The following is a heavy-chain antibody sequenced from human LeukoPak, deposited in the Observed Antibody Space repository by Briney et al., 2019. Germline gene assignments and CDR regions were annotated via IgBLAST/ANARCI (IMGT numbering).Heavy chain of an antibody. CDR2: IIPILGVA. J-gene: IGHJ4*02. CDR1: GGTFSSYA. V-gene: IGHV1-69*04. CDR3: ARGRGELPGYFDY. D-gene: IGHD1-26*01. Sequence: SVKVSCKASGGTFSSYAISWVRQAPGQGLEWMGRIIPILGVANYAQKFQGRVTITADKSTSTAYMELSSLRSEDTAVYYCARGRGELPGYFDYWGQGTLVTVSS.